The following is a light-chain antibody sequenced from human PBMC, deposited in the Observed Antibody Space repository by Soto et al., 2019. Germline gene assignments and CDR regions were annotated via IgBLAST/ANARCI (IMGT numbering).Light chain of an antibody. Sequence: EIVMTQSPVTLSVSPGERATLSCRASQSVRSNLAWYQQKPGQAPSLLIYGAFTRATGIPTRFSGTGSGTEFTLTISSLQSEDFDLYYCQPYNDWHLTFGQGTKVDI. J-gene: IGKJ1*01. CDR1: QSVRSN. CDR2: GAF. CDR3: QPYNDWHLT. V-gene: IGKV3-15*01.